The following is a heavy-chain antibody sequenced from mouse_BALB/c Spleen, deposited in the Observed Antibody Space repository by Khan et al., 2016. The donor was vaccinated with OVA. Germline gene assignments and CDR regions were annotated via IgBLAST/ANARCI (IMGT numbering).Heavy chain of an antibody. J-gene: IGHJ2*01. CDR2: ISYSGVT. CDR1: GYSITSVYV. D-gene: IGHD1-1*01. V-gene: IGHV3-2*02. Sequence: VQLKQSGPGLVKPSQSLSLTCTVSGYSITSVYVWYLIRQSPGNKLEWMGYISYSGVTRYTPSFKSRISITRDTSKNPFFLQLNSVTTEDTATYYCARGNYYGYSFDTWGKGTTLTVSS. CDR3: ARGNYYGYSFDT.